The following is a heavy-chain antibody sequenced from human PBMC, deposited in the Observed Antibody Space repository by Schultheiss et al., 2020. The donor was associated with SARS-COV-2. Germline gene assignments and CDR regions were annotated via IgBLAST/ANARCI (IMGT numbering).Heavy chain of an antibody. CDR1: GGSISSYY. CDR2: IYYSGST. J-gene: IGHJ6*02. D-gene: IGHD5-18*01. Sequence: SETLSLTCTVSGGSISSYYWSWIRQPPGKGLEWIGYIYYSGSTNYNPSLKSRVTMSVDTSKNQFSLKLSSVTAADTAVYYWARERKGYSYGHPTEYYYGMDVWGQGTTVTVSS. CDR3: ARERKGYSYGHPTEYYYGMDV. V-gene: IGHV4-59*12.